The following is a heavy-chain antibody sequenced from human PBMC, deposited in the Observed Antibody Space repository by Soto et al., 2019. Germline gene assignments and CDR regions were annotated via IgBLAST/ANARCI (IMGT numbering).Heavy chain of an antibody. CDR2: ISAYNGNK. J-gene: IGHJ6*02. CDR1: GYTFTSYG. V-gene: IGHV1-18*01. Sequence: ASVKVSCKASGYTFTSYGISWVRQAPGQGLEWMGWISAYNGNKNYAQKLQGRVTMTTDTSTSTAYMELRSLRSDDTAVYYWASQFPRYYYGMDVWGQGTTVTVSS. CDR3: ASQFPRYYYGMDV.